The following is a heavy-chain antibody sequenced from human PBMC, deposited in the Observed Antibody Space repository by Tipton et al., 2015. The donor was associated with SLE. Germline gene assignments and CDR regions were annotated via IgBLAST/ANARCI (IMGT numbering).Heavy chain of an antibody. D-gene: IGHD3-16*01. J-gene: IGHJ5*02. Sequence: TLSLTCTVSGASVSSFCWNWIRQPAGKGLEWIGRIYVSGSTNYNPSLKSRVTMSVDVSKNQFSLKLSSVTAADTAVYYCARDLRAIGDRFDPWGQGALVTVSS. CDR2: IYVSGST. CDR1: GASVSSFC. CDR3: ARDLRAIGDRFDP. V-gene: IGHV4-4*07.